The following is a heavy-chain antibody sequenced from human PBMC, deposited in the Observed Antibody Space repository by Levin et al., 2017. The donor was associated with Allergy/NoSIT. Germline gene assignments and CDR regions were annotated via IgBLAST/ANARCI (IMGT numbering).Heavy chain of an antibody. J-gene: IGHJ4*02. CDR3: ARIGILTGYRDY. V-gene: IGHV3-21*01. D-gene: IGHD3-9*01. Sequence: GGSLRLSCVASGFTFSSYNMNWVRQAPGKGLEWVSSISSSSSYIYYADSLKGRFTISRDNAKNSLYLQMNSLRAEDTAVYYCARIGILTGYRDYWGQGTLVTVSS. CDR1: GFTFSSYN. CDR2: ISSSSSYI.